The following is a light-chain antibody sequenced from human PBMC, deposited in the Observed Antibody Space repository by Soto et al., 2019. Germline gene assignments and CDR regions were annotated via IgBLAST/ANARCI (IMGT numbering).Light chain of an antibody. Sequence: DIQMTQSPSSLSASVGDRVTITCRTSQNISSHLNWYQQRPGKAPNLLIYAASTLQSGVPSTFSGSGSGKDFTLTISSLQPEDSATYFCQQSYSIPITFGQGTRLEIK. CDR2: AAS. CDR1: QNISSH. CDR3: QQSYSIPIT. V-gene: IGKV1-39*01. J-gene: IGKJ5*01.